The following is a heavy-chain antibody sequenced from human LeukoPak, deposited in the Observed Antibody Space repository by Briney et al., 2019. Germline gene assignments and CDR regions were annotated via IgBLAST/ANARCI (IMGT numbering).Heavy chain of an antibody. J-gene: IGHJ6*02. CDR2: ISSSSSYI. V-gene: IGHV3-21*01. D-gene: IGHD3-9*01. CDR3: ARDKISSDILTGLFPMDV. Sequence: GGSLRLSCAASGFTFSSYSMNWVRQAPGKGLEWVSSISSSSSYIYYADSVKGRFTISRDNAKNSLYLQMNSLRAEDTAVHYCARDKISSDILTGLFPMDVWGQGTTVTVSS. CDR1: GFTFSSYS.